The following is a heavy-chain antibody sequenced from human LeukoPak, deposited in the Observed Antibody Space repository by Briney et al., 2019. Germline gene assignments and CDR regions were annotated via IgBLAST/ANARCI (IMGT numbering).Heavy chain of an antibody. D-gene: IGHD3-3*01. V-gene: IGHV3-21*01. Sequence: PGGSLRLSCAASGFTFSSYSMNWVRQAPGKGLEWVSSISSSSSYIYYADSVKGRFTISRDNAKNSLYLQMNSLRAEDTAVYYCARAPYYDFWSGYPPDYWGQGTLVTVSS. J-gene: IGHJ4*02. CDR2: ISSSSSYI. CDR3: ARAPYYDFWSGYPPDY. CDR1: GFTFSSYS.